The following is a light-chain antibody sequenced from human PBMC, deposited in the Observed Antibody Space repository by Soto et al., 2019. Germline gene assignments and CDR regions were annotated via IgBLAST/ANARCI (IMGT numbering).Light chain of an antibody. V-gene: IGLV1-47*01. CDR3: AAWDDSLSGLVV. CDR2: RNN. J-gene: IGLJ2*01. CDR1: SSNIGSNY. Sequence: QAVVTQPPSASGTPGQRVTISCSGSSSNIGSNYVYWYQQLPGTAPKLLIYRNNQRPSGVPDRFSGSKSGTSASLAISGLLSEDEADYYCAAWDDSLSGLVVFGGGTKLTVL.